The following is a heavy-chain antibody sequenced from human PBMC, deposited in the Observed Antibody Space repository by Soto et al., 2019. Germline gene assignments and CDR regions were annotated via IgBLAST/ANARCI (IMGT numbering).Heavy chain of an antibody. CDR3: ASHQSSTYYYGSGGYTFDP. CDR2: ISAYNGNT. V-gene: IGHV1-18*01. CDR1: GYTFTSYG. J-gene: IGHJ5*02. Sequence: QVQLVQSGAEVKKPGASVKVSCKASGYTFTSYGISWVRQAPGQGLEWMGWISAYNGNTNYAQKLQGRVTMTTDTSTSTAYMELRSLRSDDTAVYYCASHQSSTYYYGSGGYTFDPWGQGTLVTVSS. D-gene: IGHD3-10*01.